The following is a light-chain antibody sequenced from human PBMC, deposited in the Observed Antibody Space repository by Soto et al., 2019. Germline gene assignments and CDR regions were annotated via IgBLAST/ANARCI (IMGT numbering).Light chain of an antibody. Sequence: QAVLTQPPSVSGAPGQRVTTSCTGSSSNIGAGYDVHWCQQLPGTAPKLLIYGNSNRPSGVPDRFSGSKSGTSASLAITGLQAEDEADYYCQSYDSSLVVFGGGTKVTVL. CDR2: GNS. CDR3: QSYDSSLVV. CDR1: SSNIGAGYD. J-gene: IGLJ2*01. V-gene: IGLV1-40*01.